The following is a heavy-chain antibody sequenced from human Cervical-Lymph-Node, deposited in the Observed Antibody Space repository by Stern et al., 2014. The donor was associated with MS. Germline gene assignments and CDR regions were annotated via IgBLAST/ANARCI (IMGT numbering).Heavy chain of an antibody. D-gene: IGHD5-24*01. CDR3: SRDADAYSLVFGY. V-gene: IGHV4-30-4*01. CDR1: GASISSGEYY. Sequence: QVQLGQSGPGLVKPSQTLSLTCAVSGASISSGEYYWSWIRQSPGKGLEWIGYIHYSGTTYYNPSLKSRVTISVDTSKNQFSLKVSSVTAADTAVYYCSRDADAYSLVFGYWGRGTLVTVSS. CDR2: IHYSGTT. J-gene: IGHJ4*02.